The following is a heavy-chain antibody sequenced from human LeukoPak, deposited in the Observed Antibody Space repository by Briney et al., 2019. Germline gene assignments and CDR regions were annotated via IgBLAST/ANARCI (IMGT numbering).Heavy chain of an antibody. CDR1: GFTFSNAW. D-gene: IGHD3-16*02. Sequence: PGGSLRLSCAASGFTFSNAWMSWVRQAPGKGLEWVGRIKSKTDGGTTDYAAPVKGRFTISRDDSKNTLYLQMNSLKTEDTAVYYCITPYVWGSYRSDYWGPGTLVSVSS. CDR2: IKSKTDGGTT. CDR3: ITPYVWGSYRSDY. V-gene: IGHV3-15*01. J-gene: IGHJ4*02.